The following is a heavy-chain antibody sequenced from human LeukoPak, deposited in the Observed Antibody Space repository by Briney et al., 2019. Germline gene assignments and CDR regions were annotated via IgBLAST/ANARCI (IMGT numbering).Heavy chain of an antibody. Sequence: PGRSLRLSCAASGSTFSSYAMHWVRQAPGKGLEWVAVISYDGSNKYYADSVKGRFTISRDNSKNTLYLQMNSLRAEDTAVYYCQGRAMVTNDYWGQGTLVTVSS. J-gene: IGHJ4*02. V-gene: IGHV3-30-3*01. CDR1: GSTFSSYA. D-gene: IGHD5-18*01. CDR3: QGRAMVTNDY. CDR2: ISYDGSNK.